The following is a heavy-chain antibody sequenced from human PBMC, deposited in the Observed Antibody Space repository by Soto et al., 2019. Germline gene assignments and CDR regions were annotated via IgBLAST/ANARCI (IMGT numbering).Heavy chain of an antibody. CDR3: AKDGRWLRAWGSFDY. V-gene: IGHV3-30*18. D-gene: IGHD5-12*01. CDR2: ISYDGSNK. CDR1: GFTFSSYG. J-gene: IGHJ4*02. Sequence: GGSLRLSCAASGFTFSSYGMHWVRQAPGKGLEWVAVISYDGSNKYYADSVKGRFTISRDNSKNTLYLQMNSLRAEDTAVYYCAKDGRWLRAWGSFDYWGQGTLVTVSS.